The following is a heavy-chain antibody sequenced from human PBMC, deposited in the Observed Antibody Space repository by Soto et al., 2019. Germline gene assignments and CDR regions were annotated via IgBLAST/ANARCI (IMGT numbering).Heavy chain of an antibody. J-gene: IGHJ4*02. CDR1: GDSISAYS. V-gene: IGHV4-59*01. Sequence: QVQLQVSGPGLVKPSETLSLTCTVSGDSISAYSWSWVRQPPGKGLEWIGNIHYNGNTKYNPSLKRRVTMSLDTSQHQFSLRLISVTAADTAKYFCAREGNLGRWLQPLDFWGQGTLVTVSS. CDR3: AREGNLGRWLQPLDF. D-gene: IGHD5-12*01. CDR2: IHYNGNT.